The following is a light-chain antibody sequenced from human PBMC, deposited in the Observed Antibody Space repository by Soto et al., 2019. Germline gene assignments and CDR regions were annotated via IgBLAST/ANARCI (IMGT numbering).Light chain of an antibody. Sequence: EIVLTQSPGTLSLSPGEIATLSCRASQSVSSSYLAWYQQKPGQAPRLLIYGASTRAPGIPARFSGRGSGADFTLTISSLEPEDFAVYYCQQRSDSITFGQGTRLGIK. CDR3: QQRSDSIT. V-gene: IGKV3D-20*02. J-gene: IGKJ5*01. CDR1: QSVSSSY. CDR2: GAS.